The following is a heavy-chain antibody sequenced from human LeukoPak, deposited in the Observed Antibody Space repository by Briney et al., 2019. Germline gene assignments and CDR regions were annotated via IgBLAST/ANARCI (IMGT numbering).Heavy chain of an antibody. CDR3: ARVAAGTYWFDP. Sequence: GGSLRLSCAASGFSYSSYGFHWVRQAPGKGLEWVAIIWYNGSNKYYADSVKGRFTISRDNSKNTLYLQMNSLRAEDTALYYCARVAAGTYWFDPWGQGTLVTVSS. D-gene: IGHD6-13*01. CDR2: IWYNGSNK. V-gene: IGHV3-33*01. J-gene: IGHJ5*02. CDR1: GFSYSSYG.